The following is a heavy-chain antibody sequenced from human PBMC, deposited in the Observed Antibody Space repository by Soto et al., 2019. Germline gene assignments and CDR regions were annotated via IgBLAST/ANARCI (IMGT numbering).Heavy chain of an antibody. CDR1: GYTFTGYY. Sequence: GASVKVSCKASGYTFTGYYMHWVRQAPGQGLEWMGWINPNSGGTNYAQKFQGRVTMTRDTSISTAYMELSRLRSEDTAVYYCARVGADYDSSGYYLHFDYWGQGTLVTVSS. D-gene: IGHD3-22*01. V-gene: IGHV1-2*02. CDR3: ARVGADYDSSGYYLHFDY. J-gene: IGHJ4*02. CDR2: INPNSGGT.